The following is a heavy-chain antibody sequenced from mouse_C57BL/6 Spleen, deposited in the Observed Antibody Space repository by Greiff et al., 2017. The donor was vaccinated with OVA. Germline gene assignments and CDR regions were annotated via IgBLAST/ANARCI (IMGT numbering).Heavy chain of an antibody. D-gene: IGHD2-3*01. Sequence: VQLQQSGAELVRPGASVKLSCTASGFNIKDDYMHWVKQRPEQGLEWIGRIDPENGDTEYASKFQGKATITADTSSNTAHRQLSSLASEDTAVYCCTTDGGYFDYWGQGTTLTVSS. J-gene: IGHJ2*01. CDR3: TTDGGYFDY. CDR2: IDPENGDT. CDR1: GFNIKDDY. V-gene: IGHV14-4*01.